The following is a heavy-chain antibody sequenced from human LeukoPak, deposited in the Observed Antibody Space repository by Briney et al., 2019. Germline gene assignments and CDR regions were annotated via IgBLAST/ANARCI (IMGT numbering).Heavy chain of an antibody. J-gene: IGHJ4*02. D-gene: IGHD5-18*01. V-gene: IGHV4-59*01. Sequence: TSETLSLTCTVSGGSISSYYWSWIRQPPGKGLEWIGYIYYSGGTNYNPSLKSRVTISVDTSKNQFSLKLSSVTAADTAVYYCARAQRGYSYGLYFDYWGQGTLVTVSS. CDR3: ARAQRGYSYGLYFDY. CDR2: IYYSGGT. CDR1: GGSISSYY.